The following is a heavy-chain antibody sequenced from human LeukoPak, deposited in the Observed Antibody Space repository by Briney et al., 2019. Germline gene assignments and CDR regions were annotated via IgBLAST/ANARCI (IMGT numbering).Heavy chain of an antibody. CDR3: ARSRITMVRGVIRGGPSDY. J-gene: IGHJ4*02. Sequence: GASVKVSCKASGYTFTSYAMHWVRQAPGQRLEWMGWINAGNGNTKYSQKFQGRVTITRDTSASTAYMELSSLRSEDTAVYYCARSRITMVRGVIRGGPSDYWGQGTLVTVSS. D-gene: IGHD3-10*01. V-gene: IGHV1-3*01. CDR1: GYTFTSYA. CDR2: INAGNGNT.